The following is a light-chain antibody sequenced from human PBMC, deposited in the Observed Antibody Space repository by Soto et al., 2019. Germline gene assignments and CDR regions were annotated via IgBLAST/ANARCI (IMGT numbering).Light chain of an antibody. V-gene: IGKV3-20*01. CDR1: QSVGSS. J-gene: IGKJ1*01. CDR2: GAS. CDR3: QQYGDSPQT. Sequence: EIVLTQSPGTLSLSPGERATLSCRASQSVGSSVSWYQQKPGQAPRLLFYGASNRATAIPDRFSGSGFGTDFTLTITRLEPEDFAVYYCQQYGDSPQTFGPGTKVDI.